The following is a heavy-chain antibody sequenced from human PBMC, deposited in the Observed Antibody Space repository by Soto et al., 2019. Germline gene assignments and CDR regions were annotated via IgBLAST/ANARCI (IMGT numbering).Heavy chain of an antibody. V-gene: IGHV1-18*01. D-gene: IGHD6-13*01. CDR3: ARDAAAGLNDY. J-gene: IGHJ4*02. CDR1: GYTFTSYG. CDR2: ISAYNGNT. Sequence: QVQLVQSGAEVKTPGASVKVSCKASGYTFTSYGISWVRQAPGQGLEWMGWISAYNGNTKYVQKFQGRVTMTTDTSTGTAYMGLRSLSSDDTAVYYCARDAAAGLNDYWGQGTLVTVSS.